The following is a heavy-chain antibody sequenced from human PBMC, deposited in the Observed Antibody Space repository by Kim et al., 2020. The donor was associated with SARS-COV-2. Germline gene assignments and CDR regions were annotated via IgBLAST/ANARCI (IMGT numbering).Heavy chain of an antibody. Sequence: SETLSLTCTVSGGSISSSSYYWGWIRQPPGKGLEWIGSIYYSGSTYYNPSLKSRVTISVDTSKNQFSLKLSSVTAADTAVYYCGLLGVGAASTNWFDPWGQGTLVTVSS. CDR3: GLLGVGAASTNWFDP. V-gene: IGHV4-39*07. D-gene: IGHD3-3*01. CDR2: IYYSGST. CDR1: GGSISSSSYY. J-gene: IGHJ5*02.